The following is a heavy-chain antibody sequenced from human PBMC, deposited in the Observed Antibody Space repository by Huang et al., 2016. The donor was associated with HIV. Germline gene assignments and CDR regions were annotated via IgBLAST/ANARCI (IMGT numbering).Heavy chain of an antibody. CDR3: ARTGSYYYGPGNYNFGDY. D-gene: IGHD3-10*01. CDR2: ISVDGTHK. Sequence: QVSLFESGGGVVQPGRSLRLSCEASGFAVSSYALHWVRQAPDKGREGVGVISVDGTHKYYAGSVRGRFTISRDNSKRTMYLQMNSLTSEDTAVYYCARTGSYYYGPGNYNFGDYWGPGTLVTVSS. CDR1: GFAVSSYA. J-gene: IGHJ4*02. V-gene: IGHV3-30-3*01.